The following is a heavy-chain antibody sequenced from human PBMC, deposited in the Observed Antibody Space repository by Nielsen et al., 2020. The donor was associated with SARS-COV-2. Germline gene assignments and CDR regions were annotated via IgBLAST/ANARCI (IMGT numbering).Heavy chain of an antibody. V-gene: IGHV2-26*01. CDR3: AHRQPVTRLFDY. J-gene: IGHJ4*02. CDR2: IFSNDEK. Sequence: SGPTLVKPTETLTLTCTVSGFSLSNARMGVSWIRQPPGKALEWLAHIFSNDEKSYSTSLKSRLTISKDTSKSQVVLTMTNMDPVDTATYYCAHRQPVTRLFDYWGQGTLVTVSS. D-gene: IGHD4-17*01. CDR1: GFSLSNARMG.